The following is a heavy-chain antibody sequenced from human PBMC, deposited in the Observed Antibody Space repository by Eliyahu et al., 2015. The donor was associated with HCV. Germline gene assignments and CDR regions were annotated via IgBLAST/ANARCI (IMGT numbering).Heavy chain of an antibody. D-gene: IGHD3-3*01. CDR1: GFSFPSYT. J-gene: IGHJ4*02. V-gene: IGHV3-23*01. CDR2: LTGAGDRT. CDR3: VKEGYNFWSGYYNF. Sequence: EKQLLVSGGGLVQPGGSLRLSCAASGFSFPSYTMTWVRQAPGKGLEWVSSLTGAGDRTYYADSVKGRFTISRDNSNKTLNLQMNSLRAEDTAVYYCVKEGYNFWSGYYNFWGQGNLVTVSS.